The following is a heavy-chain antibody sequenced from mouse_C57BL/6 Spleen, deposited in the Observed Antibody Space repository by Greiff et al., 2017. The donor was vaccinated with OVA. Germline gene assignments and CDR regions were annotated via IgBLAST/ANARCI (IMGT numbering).Heavy chain of an antibody. CDR3: ARTHYDGYYYYAMDD. Sequence: VQLQQPGAELVRPGSSVKLSCKASGYTFTSYWMHWVKQRPIQGLEWIGNIDPSDSETHYNQKFKDKATLTVDKSSSTAYMQLSSLTSEDSAVYYCARTHYDGYYYYAMDDWGQGTSVTVSS. V-gene: IGHV1-52*01. D-gene: IGHD2-3*01. J-gene: IGHJ4*01. CDR2: IDPSDSET. CDR1: GYTFTSYW.